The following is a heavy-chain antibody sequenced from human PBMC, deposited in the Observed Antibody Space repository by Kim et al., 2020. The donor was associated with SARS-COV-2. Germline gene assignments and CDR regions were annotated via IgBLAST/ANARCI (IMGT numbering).Heavy chain of an antibody. Sequence: GGSLRLSCAASGFTFSDYYMSWIRQAPGKGLEWVSYISSSSSYTNYADSVKGRFTISRDNAKNSLYLQMNSLRAEDTAVYYCARDEGYDILTGYPTYMDVWGQGTTVTVSS. V-gene: IGHV3-11*05. CDR3: ARDEGYDILTGYPTYMDV. J-gene: IGHJ6*03. CDR2: ISSSSSYT. D-gene: IGHD3-9*01. CDR1: GFTFSDYY.